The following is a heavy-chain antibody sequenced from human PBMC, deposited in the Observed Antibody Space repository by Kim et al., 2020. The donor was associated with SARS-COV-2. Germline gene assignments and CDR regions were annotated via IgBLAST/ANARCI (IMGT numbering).Heavy chain of an antibody. Sequence: GGSLRLSCAASGFTFSSYAMSWVRQAPGKGLEWVSAISGSGGSTYYADSVKGRFTISRDNSKNTLYLQMNSLRAEDTAVYYCAKAGKLGGSYSLDYWGQVTLVTVSS. CDR2: ISGSGGST. CDR1: GFTFSSYA. J-gene: IGHJ4*02. V-gene: IGHV3-23*01. D-gene: IGHD1-26*01. CDR3: AKAGKLGGSYSLDY.